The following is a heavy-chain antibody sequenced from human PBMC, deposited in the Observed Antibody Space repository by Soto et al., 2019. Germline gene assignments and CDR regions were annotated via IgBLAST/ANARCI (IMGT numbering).Heavy chain of an antibody. D-gene: IGHD3-10*01. CDR2: VTGGGHTT. Sequence: EAQLLESGGGLVQPGGSLRLSCAASGFTFSRYAMSWVRQAPGKGLEWVSTVTGGGHTTYNADSVNGRFTISRDNSKNTLYLQMNNLRAEDTAIYYCASSSGDLDVYGMDIWGSGTTVTVSS. CDR1: GFTFSRYA. CDR3: ASSSGDLDVYGMDI. J-gene: IGHJ6*04. V-gene: IGHV3-23*01.